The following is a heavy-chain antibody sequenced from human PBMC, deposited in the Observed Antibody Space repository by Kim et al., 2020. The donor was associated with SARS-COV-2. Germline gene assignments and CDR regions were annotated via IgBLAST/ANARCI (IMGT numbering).Heavy chain of an antibody. D-gene: IGHD1-20*01. CDR3: ARVRIITGTHFDY. V-gene: IGHV1-2*02. J-gene: IGHJ4*02. Sequence: YAQKCQDRVTMTRDTSISTAYMELSRLRSDDTAVYYCARVRIITGTHFDYWGQGTLVTVSS.